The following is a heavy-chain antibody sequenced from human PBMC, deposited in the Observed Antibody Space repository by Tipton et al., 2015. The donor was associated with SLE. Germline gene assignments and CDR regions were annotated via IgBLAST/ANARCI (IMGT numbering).Heavy chain of an antibody. D-gene: IGHD6-13*01. J-gene: IGHJ5*02. CDR3: ASRGQQLGWFDP. CDR2: IYHSGST. Sequence: LRLSCAVSGYPISSGYYWGWIRQPPGKGLEWIGSIYHSGSTYYNPSLKSRVTISVDTSKNQFSLKLSSVTAADTAVYYCASRGQQLGWFDPWGQGTLVTVSS. CDR1: GYPISSGYY. V-gene: IGHV4-38-2*01.